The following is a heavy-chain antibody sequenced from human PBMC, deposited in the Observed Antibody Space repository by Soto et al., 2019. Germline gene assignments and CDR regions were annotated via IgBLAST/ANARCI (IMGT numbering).Heavy chain of an antibody. D-gene: IGHD4-17*01. CDR2: INHSGST. V-gene: IGHV4-34*01. Sequence: PSETLSLTCAVYGGSFSGYYWSWIRQPPGKGLEWIGEINHSGSTNYNPSLKSRVTISVDTSKNQFSLKLSSVTAADTAVYYCARKSPKRLYYFDYWGQGTLVTVS. CDR3: ARKSPKRLYYFDY. J-gene: IGHJ4*02. CDR1: GGSFSGYY.